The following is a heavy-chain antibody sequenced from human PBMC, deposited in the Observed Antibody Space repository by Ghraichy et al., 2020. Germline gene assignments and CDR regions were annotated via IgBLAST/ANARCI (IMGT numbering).Heavy chain of an antibody. CDR2: LKSDGSDT. V-gene: IGHV3-74*01. CDR1: GFTFSSYW. CDR3: ATGPRDAFEY. J-gene: IGHJ4*02. Sequence: GESLNISCEASGFTFSSYWMHWVRQAPGKGLVWVSRLKSDGSDTIYADSVKGRFTISRDNVKNMVYLQMNTLRDEDTAIYYCATGPRDAFEYWGQGTLVTVSS. D-gene: IGHD1-1*01.